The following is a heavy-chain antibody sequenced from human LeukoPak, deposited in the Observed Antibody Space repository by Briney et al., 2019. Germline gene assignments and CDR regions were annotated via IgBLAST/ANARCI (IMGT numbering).Heavy chain of an antibody. CDR1: GFTFSNYW. D-gene: IGHD6-13*01. CDR2: IKSDGSST. J-gene: IGHJ4*02. Sequence: GGSLRLSCAASGFTFSNYWMHWVRQAPGKGPVWVSRIKSDGSSTRFADSVQGRFTTSRDNGKNTLYLQMNSLRAEDTAVYYCARGGDSSNWYPGYFDYWGQGALVTVSS. CDR3: ARGGDSSNWYPGYFDY. V-gene: IGHV3-74*01.